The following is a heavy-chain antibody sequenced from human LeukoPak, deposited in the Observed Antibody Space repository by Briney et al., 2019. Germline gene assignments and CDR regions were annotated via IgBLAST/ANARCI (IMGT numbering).Heavy chain of an antibody. Sequence: PSETLSLTCTVSGGSISSSSYYWSWIRQPAGKGLEWIGRIYTSGSTNYNPSLKSRVTISVDTSKNQFSLKLSSVTAADTAVYYCARERGFYASSRQTSNDLDYWGQGTLVTVSS. CDR2: IYTSGST. CDR1: GGSISSSSYY. D-gene: IGHD6-13*01. V-gene: IGHV4-61*02. J-gene: IGHJ4*02. CDR3: ARERGFYASSRQTSNDLDY.